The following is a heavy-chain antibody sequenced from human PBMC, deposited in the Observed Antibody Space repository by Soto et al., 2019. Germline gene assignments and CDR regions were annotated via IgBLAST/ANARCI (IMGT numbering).Heavy chain of an antibody. CDR3: SSRSERHYAYGKYYGLDV. CDR1: GYTFTDYW. D-gene: IGHD3-16*01. V-gene: IGHV5-51*01. Sequence: GESLRISFKVSGYTFTDYWVGLVRQIPGKGLEWTGIIYPGDSDTRYSPSFQGQVTISVGKCIATACLRWSSLKGSDTALNYFSSRSERHYAYGKYYGLDVWGQGATVTGPS. J-gene: IGHJ6*02. CDR2: IYPGDSDT.